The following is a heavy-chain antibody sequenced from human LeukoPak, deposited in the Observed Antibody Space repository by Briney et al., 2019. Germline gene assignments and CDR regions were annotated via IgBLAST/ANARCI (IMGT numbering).Heavy chain of an antibody. CDR3: AKVPPYYYDSSCYDYYFDY. Sequence: PGGSLRLSCAASGFTFSSYGMHWVRQAPGKGLEWVAFIRYDGSNKYYADSVKGRFTISRDNSKNTLYLQMNSLRAEDTAVYYCAKVPPYYYDSSCYDYYFDYWGQGTLVTVSS. J-gene: IGHJ4*02. V-gene: IGHV3-30*02. CDR2: IRYDGSNK. D-gene: IGHD3-22*01. CDR1: GFTFSSYG.